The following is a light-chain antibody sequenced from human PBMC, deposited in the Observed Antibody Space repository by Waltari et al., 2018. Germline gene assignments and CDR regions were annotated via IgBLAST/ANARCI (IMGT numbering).Light chain of an antibody. J-gene: IGKJ1*01. CDR2: GAS. CDR1: QTVTGSD. Sequence: EIVLTQSPGTLSLSPGERATLSCRASQTVTGSDLAWYQQKPGQAPRLLIYGASIRATGIPDRFIGSGSGTDFTLTISRLEPEAFAVYYCQDSATFGQGTKVEIK. CDR3: QDSAT. V-gene: IGKV3-20*01.